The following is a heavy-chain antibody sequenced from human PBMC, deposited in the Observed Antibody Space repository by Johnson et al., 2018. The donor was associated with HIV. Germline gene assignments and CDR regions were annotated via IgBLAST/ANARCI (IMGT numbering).Heavy chain of an antibody. CDR3: AKGHSSGYPKDALDM. CDR1: GFTFSNYA. Sequence: QVQLVESGGGVVQPGRSLRLSCAASGFTFSNYAMHWVRQAPGKGLEWVSVISLDGSNKYYADSVKGRFTISRDTSKNTLYLQMNSLRAEDTAVYYCAKGHSSGYPKDALDMWGQGTMVIVSS. D-gene: IGHD3-22*01. CDR2: ISLDGSNK. J-gene: IGHJ3*02. V-gene: IGHV3-30*04.